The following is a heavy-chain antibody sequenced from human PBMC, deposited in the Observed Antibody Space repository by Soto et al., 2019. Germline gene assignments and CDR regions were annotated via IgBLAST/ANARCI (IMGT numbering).Heavy chain of an antibody. CDR1: GFTFSSYG. J-gene: IGHJ4*02. CDR3: AREECGGGSCYSLFVY. V-gene: IGHV3-33*01. D-gene: IGHD2-15*01. Sequence: GGSLRLSCAASGFTFSSYGMHWVRQAPGKGLEWVAVIWYDGSNKYYADSVKGRFTISRDNSKNTLYLQMNSLRAEDTAVYYCAREECGGGSCYSLFVYWGQGTLVTVSS. CDR2: IWYDGSNK.